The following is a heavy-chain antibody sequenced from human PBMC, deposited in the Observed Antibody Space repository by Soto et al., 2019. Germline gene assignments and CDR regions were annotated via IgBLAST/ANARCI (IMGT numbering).Heavy chain of an antibody. CDR1: GFTFSSYA. CDR2: ISYDGSNK. J-gene: IGHJ4*02. CDR3: ARGHWMLGLDY. V-gene: IGHV3-30-3*01. Sequence: GGSLRLSCAASGFTFSSYAMHWVRQAPGKGLEWVAVISYDGSNKYYADSVKGRFTISRDNSKNTLYLQMNSLRAEDTAVYYCARGHWMLGLDYWGQGTLVTVSS. D-gene: IGHD2-8*01.